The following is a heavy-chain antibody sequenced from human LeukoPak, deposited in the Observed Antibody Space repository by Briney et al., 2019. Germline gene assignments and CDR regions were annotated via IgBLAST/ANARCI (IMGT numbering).Heavy chain of an antibody. CDR1: GFTFTSYS. D-gene: IGHD6-19*01. J-gene: IGHJ4*02. V-gene: IGHV3-23*01. CDR2: ISGGGGST. CDR3: AQVRPPSGSGWYGGDDY. Sequence: GGSLRLSCAASGFTFTSYSMNWVRQAPGKGLEWVSTISGGGGSTYYADSVKGRFTISRDNSKNTLYLQVNSLRAEDTAVYYCAQVRPPSGSGWYGGDDYRGQGILVTVSS.